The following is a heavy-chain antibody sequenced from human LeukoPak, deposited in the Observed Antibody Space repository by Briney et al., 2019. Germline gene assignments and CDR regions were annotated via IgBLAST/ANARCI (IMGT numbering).Heavy chain of an antibody. V-gene: IGHV4-61*02. CDR3: ARGRKSAGIAVAGTVFNY. CDR1: GASISGGSYY. J-gene: IGHJ4*02. CDR2: IYTTGST. D-gene: IGHD6-19*01. Sequence: SLTLSLTCTVSGASISGGSYYWSWIRQPAGKGLQWIGRIYTTGSTYYNPSLKSRVTISVDTSKNQFSLKLSSVTAADTAVYYCARGRKSAGIAVAGTVFNYWGQGTLVTVSS.